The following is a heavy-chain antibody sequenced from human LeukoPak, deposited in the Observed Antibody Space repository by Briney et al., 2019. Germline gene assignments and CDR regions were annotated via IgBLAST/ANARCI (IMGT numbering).Heavy chain of an antibody. J-gene: IGHJ5*02. V-gene: IGHV5-51*01. Sequence: GESLKISCKGSGYIFTSYWIGWVRQMPGKGLEWMGIIYPGDSDTRYSPSFQGQVTISADNSISTAYLQCSSLKASDTAMSSCARHWRRFGDPLSPSWFDLWGQGTLVTVSS. CDR2: IYPGDSDT. D-gene: IGHD3-10*01. CDR3: ARHWRRFGDPLSPSWFDL. CDR1: GYIFTSYW.